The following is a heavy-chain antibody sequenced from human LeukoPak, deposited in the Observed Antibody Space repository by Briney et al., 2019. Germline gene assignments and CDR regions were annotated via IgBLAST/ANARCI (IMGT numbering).Heavy chain of an antibody. CDR3: ARVGFGELRFDP. J-gene: IGHJ5*02. CDR1: GGTFSSYA. D-gene: IGHD3-10*01. Sequence: SVKVSCKASGGTFSSYAISWVRQAPGQGLEWMGGIIPIFGTANYAQKFQGRVTITADESTSTAYMELSSLRSEDTAVYYCARVGFGELRFDPWGQGTLVTVSS. V-gene: IGHV1-69*01. CDR2: IIPIFGTA.